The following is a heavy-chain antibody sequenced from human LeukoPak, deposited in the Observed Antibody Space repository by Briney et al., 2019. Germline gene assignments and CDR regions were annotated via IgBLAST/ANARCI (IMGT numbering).Heavy chain of an antibody. J-gene: IGHJ4*02. CDR3: AKEYERLGELSFDY. CDR2: IWYDGSNK. V-gene: IGHV3-33*06. CDR1: GFTFSSYG. Sequence: SGGSLRLSCAASGFTFSSYGMHWVRQAPGKGLEWVAVIWYDGSNKYYADSVKGRFTISRDNSKNTLYLQMNSLRAEATAVYYCAKEYERLGELSFDYWGQGTLVTVSS. D-gene: IGHD3-16*02.